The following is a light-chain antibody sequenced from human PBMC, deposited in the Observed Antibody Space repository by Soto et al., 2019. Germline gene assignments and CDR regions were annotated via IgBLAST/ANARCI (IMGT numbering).Light chain of an antibody. Sequence: EIAMTQSPATLSVSPGERATLSCRASQSVSNDFLAWYQQKPGQAPRLLIYGASTRATDVPDRFSGSGSGTEFTLTISSLQSEDFAVYYCQQYNNWPPTWTFGQGTKVDIK. V-gene: IGKV3D-15*01. CDR3: QQYNNWPPTWT. CDR1: QSVSNDF. J-gene: IGKJ1*01. CDR2: GAS.